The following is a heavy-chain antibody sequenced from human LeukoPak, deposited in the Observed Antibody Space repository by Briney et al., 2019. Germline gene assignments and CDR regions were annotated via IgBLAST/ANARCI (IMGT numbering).Heavy chain of an antibody. CDR3: AREYYYDSSGRDWYFDL. V-gene: IGHV4-4*07. Sequence: SETLSLTCSVSGDSISGFHWNWIRQPAGKGLEWIGRIYSSGSTYYNPSLKSRVTISVDTSKNQFSLKLSSVTAADTAVYYCAREYYYDSSGRDWYFDLWGRGTLVTVSS. CDR1: GDSISGFH. CDR2: IYSSGST. J-gene: IGHJ2*01. D-gene: IGHD3-22*01.